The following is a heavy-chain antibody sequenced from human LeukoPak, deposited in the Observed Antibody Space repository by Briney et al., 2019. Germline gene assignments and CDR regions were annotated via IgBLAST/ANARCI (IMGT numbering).Heavy chain of an antibody. CDR2: ISSGSSYI. CDR1: GFTFSSYT. V-gene: IGHV3-21*01. D-gene: IGHD3-22*01. CDR3: ARDSRTRDSSGYYYA. J-gene: IGHJ5*02. Sequence: GGSLRLSCAASGFTFSSYTMNWVRQAPGKGLEWVSSISSGSSYIYYADSMKGRFTISRDNAKNSLYLQVNSLRAEDTAVYYCARDSRTRDSSGYYYAWGQGTLVTVSS.